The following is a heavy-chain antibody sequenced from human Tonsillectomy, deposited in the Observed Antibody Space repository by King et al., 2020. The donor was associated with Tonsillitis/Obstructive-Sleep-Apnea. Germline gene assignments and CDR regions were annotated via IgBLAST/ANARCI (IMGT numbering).Heavy chain of an antibody. CDR3: SRAPGIAAATITYYYGLDV. CDR2: IAYDGSNK. CDR1: GFTFSGYA. V-gene: IGHV3-30*04. J-gene: IGHJ6*02. D-gene: IGHD6-13*01. Sequence: VQLVESGGGVVQPGRSLRLSCAASGFTFSGYAMHWVRQAPGKGLECVAVIAYDGSNKNYADSVKGRFTISRDNSKNTLYLQMSSLRVEDTAVYYCSRAPGIAAATITYYYGLDVWGQGTTVTVSS.